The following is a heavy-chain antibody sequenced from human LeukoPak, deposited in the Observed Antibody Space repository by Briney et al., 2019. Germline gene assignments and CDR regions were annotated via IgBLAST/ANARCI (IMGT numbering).Heavy chain of an antibody. CDR2: IYYSGST. CDR1: GGSISSSSYY. Sequence: KPSETLSLTCTVSGGSISSSSYYWGWIRQPPGKGLEWIGSIYYSGSTYYNPSLKSRVTISVDTSKNQFSLKLSSVTAADTAVYYCARNIVLMVYAIEGGNWFDPWGRGTLVTVSS. V-gene: IGHV4-39*07. D-gene: IGHD2-8*01. CDR3: ARNIVLMVYAIEGGNWFDP. J-gene: IGHJ5*02.